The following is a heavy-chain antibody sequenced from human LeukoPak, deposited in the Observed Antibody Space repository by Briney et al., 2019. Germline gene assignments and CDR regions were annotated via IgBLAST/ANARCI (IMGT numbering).Heavy chain of an antibody. CDR3: AKGDYYDSSGYYFDY. D-gene: IGHD3-22*01. CDR1: GFTFSSYA. CDR2: ISGSGGST. V-gene: IGHV3-23*01. J-gene: IGHJ4*02. Sequence: GGSLRLSCAASGFTFSSYAMSWVRQAPGKGLEWVSAISGSGGSTYYADSVKGRFTISRDNSKNTLYLQMNSLRAEDTAVYYCAKGDYYDSSGYYFDYWGQGTLVTVSS.